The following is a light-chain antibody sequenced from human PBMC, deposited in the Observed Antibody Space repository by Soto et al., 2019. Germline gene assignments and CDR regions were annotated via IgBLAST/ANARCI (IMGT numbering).Light chain of an antibody. Sequence: TQSPSTLSSSPGETATLSCRASQSISTRLAWYQQKPGKAPKLLIYYASNLQSGVPARFSGSGSGTEFTLTISSLQPEDFATYYCQQVNSFPVTFGGGTKVDI. V-gene: IGKV1-5*01. CDR2: YAS. CDR1: QSISTR. CDR3: QQVNSFPVT. J-gene: IGKJ4*01.